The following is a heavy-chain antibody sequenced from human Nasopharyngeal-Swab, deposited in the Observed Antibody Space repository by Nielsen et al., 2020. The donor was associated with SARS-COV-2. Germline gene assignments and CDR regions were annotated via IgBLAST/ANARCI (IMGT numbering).Heavy chain of an antibody. CDR1: GFTFSSYD. Sequence: GESLKISCAASGFTFSSYDMHWVRQATGKGLEWVSAIGTAGDPYYPGSVKGRFTISRENDKNSLYLQMNSLRAGDTAVYYCARARSVAGTGDDAFDIWGQGTMVTVSS. CDR2: IGTAGDP. V-gene: IGHV3-13*05. D-gene: IGHD6-19*01. CDR3: ARARSVAGTGDDAFDI. J-gene: IGHJ3*02.